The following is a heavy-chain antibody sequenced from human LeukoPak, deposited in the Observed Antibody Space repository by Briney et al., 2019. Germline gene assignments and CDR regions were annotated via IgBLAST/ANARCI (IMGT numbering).Heavy chain of an antibody. D-gene: IGHD2-15*01. Sequence: PSETLSLSCTVSGGSFRSYYWSCIRQPRGKGLEWIGYIYYSGSTNYNPSLKSRVTLSVHTSKSQFSLKLSPVTAADTAVYYCARGRKRDIVVVVAATHSYYFDYWGQGALVTVSS. CDR1: GGSFRSYY. CDR3: ARGRKRDIVVVVAATHSYYFDY. CDR2: IYYSGST. J-gene: IGHJ4*02. V-gene: IGHV4-59*12.